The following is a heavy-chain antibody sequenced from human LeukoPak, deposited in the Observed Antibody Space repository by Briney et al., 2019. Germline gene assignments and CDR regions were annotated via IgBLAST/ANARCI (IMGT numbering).Heavy chain of an antibody. CDR3: ARGPTVTAPGH. CDR2: ISSSGSTK. V-gene: IGHV3-48*03. Sequence: GGSLRLSCAASGFTFSSYEMNWVRQAPGKGLEWVSYISSSGSTKYYADSVKGRFTISRDDSKNTLYLQMNSLRAEDTAVYYCARGPTVTAPGHWGQGTLVTVSS. CDR1: GFTFSSYE. J-gene: IGHJ1*01.